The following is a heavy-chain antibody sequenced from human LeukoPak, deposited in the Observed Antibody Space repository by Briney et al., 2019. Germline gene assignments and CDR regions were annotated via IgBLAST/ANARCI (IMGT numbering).Heavy chain of an antibody. CDR2: ISSSGRTL. D-gene: IGHD1-1*01. Sequence: PGGSLRLSCAASGFTFNNYEVNWVRQAPGKGLECISYISSSGRTLYYADSVKGRFTISRDNAKNSLHLQMDSPRVEDTAVYYCTGGRTTGNHDYWGQGTLVTVSS. CDR1: GFTFNNYE. CDR3: TGGRTTGNHDY. J-gene: IGHJ4*02. V-gene: IGHV3-48*03.